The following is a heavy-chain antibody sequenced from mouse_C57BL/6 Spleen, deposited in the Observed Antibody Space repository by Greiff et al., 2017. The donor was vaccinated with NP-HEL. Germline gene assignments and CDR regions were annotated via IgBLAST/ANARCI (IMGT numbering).Heavy chain of an antibody. CDR1: GFTFSSYA. CDR3: AREGGDYGSAWFAY. D-gene: IGHD2-4*01. CDR2: ISDGGSYT. J-gene: IGHJ3*01. Sequence: EVMLVESGGGLVKPGGSLKLSCAASGFTFSSYAMSWVRQTPEKRLEWVATISDGGSYTYYPDNVKGRFTISRDNAKNNLYLQMSHLKSEDTAMYDCAREGGDYGSAWFAYWGQGTLVTVSA. V-gene: IGHV5-4*01.